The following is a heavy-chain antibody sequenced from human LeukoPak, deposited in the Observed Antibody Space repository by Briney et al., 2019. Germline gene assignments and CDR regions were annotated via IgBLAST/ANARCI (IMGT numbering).Heavy chain of an antibody. CDR1: GGSINNYY. D-gene: IGHD3-22*01. CDR3: ARDQSYYDRNWFDP. J-gene: IGHJ5*02. CDR2: MYFSGGT. V-gene: IGHV4-59*01. Sequence: SETLSLTCTISGGSINNYYWSWVRQPPEKGLEWIGYMYFSGGTNYNPSLKNRVTISLDTSKNQFSLRLTSVTAADTAVYYCARDQSYYDRNWFDPWGQGTLVTVSS.